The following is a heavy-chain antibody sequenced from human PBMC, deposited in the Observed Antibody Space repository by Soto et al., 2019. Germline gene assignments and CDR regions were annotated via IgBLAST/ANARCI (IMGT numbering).Heavy chain of an antibody. CDR1: GGTFSSYA. CDR3: ARSPKDIVATAHFDY. J-gene: IGHJ4*02. Sequence: QVQLVQSGAEVKKPGSSVKVSCKASGGTFSSYAISWVRQAPGQGLEWMGGIIPTFGTANYAQKFQGRVTITADESTSTAYMELSSLRSEDTAVYYCARSPKDIVATAHFDYWGQGTLVTVSS. D-gene: IGHD5-12*01. V-gene: IGHV1-69*12. CDR2: IIPTFGTA.